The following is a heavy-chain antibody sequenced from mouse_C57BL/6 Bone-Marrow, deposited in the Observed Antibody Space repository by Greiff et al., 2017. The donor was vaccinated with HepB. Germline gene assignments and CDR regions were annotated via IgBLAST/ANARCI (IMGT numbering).Heavy chain of an antibody. V-gene: IGHV14-3*01. D-gene: IGHD2-3*01. CDR2: IYPASGTT. CDR3: ARDDGYPFAF. CDR1: GFNINNTY. Sequence: EVQLKQSVAELVRPGASVKLSCTASGFNINNTYMHWVQQRPEQGLEWIGRIYPASGTTKYAPDFQGMASITADTSSNTAYLQLSSLTSEDTAIYYCARDDGYPFAFWGRGTLVTVSA. J-gene: IGHJ3*01.